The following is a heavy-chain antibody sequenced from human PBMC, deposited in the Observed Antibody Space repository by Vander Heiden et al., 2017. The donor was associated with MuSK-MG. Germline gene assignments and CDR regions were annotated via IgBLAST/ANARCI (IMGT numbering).Heavy chain of an antibody. V-gene: IGHV3-43*01. CDR2: ISWDGGST. D-gene: IGHD5-12*01. CDR3: AKDSGYSGYDKGDYFDY. J-gene: IGHJ4*02. Sequence: EVQLVESGGVVVQPGGSLRLSCAASGFTFDDYAMHWVRQAPGKGLEWVSLISWDGGSTYYADSVKGRFTISRDNSKNSLYLQMNSLRTEDTALYYCAKDSGYSGYDKGDYFDYWGQGTLVTVSS. CDR1: GFTFDDYA.